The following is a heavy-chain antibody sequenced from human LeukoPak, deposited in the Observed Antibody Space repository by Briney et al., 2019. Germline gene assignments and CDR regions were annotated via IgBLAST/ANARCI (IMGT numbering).Heavy chain of an antibody. V-gene: IGHV4-30-2*01. CDR3: AREGIAAAGGN. CDR1: GGSISSGGYY. Sequence: SQTVSLTCTVSGGSISSGGYYWSWIRQPPGKGLEWIGYIYHSGSTYYNPSLKSRVTISVDRSKNQFSLKLSSVTAADTAVYYCAREGIAAAGGNWGQGTLVTVSS. D-gene: IGHD6-13*01. J-gene: IGHJ4*02. CDR2: IYHSGST.